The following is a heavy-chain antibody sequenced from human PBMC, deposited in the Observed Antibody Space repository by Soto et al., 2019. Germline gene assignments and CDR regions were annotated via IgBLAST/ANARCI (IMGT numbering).Heavy chain of an antibody. CDR2: IYYSGTT. CDR3: ARRYGDCFDY. D-gene: IGHD4-17*01. V-gene: IGHV4-28*01. CDR1: GYSISSSNW. Sequence: PSETLSLTCAVSGYSISSSNWWGWIRQPPGKGLEWIGYIYYSGTTYYNPSLKSRVTMSVDTSKNQFSLKLTSVTAVDTAVYYCARRYGDCFDYWGQGTLVTVSS. J-gene: IGHJ4*02.